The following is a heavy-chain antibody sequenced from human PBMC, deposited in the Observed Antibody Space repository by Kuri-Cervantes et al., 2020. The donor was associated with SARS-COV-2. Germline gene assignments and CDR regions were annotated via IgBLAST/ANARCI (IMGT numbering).Heavy chain of an antibody. CDR3: ARALLCSSTSCYTDAFDI. J-gene: IGHJ3*02. CDR1: GFTFSSYA. Sequence: GESLKISCAASGFTFSSYAMSWVRQAPGKGLEWVSSISSSSSYIYYADSVKGRFTISRDNAKNSLYLQMNSLRAEDTAVYYCARALLCSSTSCYTDAFDIWGQGTMVTVSS. CDR2: ISSSSSYI. D-gene: IGHD2-2*02. V-gene: IGHV3-21*01.